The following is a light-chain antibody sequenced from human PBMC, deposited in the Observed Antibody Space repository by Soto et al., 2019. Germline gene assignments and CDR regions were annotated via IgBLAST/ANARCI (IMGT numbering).Light chain of an antibody. CDR3: CSYAGSVV. CDR1: GSDVGGYKY. CDR2: DVT. V-gene: IGLV2-11*01. J-gene: IGLJ2*01. Sequence: QPVLTQPRSVSGSPGQSVTISCTGDGSDVGGYKYVSWYQQHPGNAPKLMIYDVTKRPSGVPDRFSGSRSGITASLTISGLQAEDEADYYCCSYAGSVVFGGGTKLTVL.